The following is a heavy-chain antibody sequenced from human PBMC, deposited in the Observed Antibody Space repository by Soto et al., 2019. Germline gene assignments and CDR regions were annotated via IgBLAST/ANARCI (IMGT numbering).Heavy chain of an antibody. CDR3: ARDSGVVVAATNWYFDL. CDR1: GGTFSSYA. Sequence: SVKVSCKASGGTFSSYAISWVRQAPGQGLEWMGGTIPIFGTANYAQKFQGRVTITADESTSTAYMELSSLRSEDTAVYYCARDSGVVVAATNWYFDLWGRGTLVTVSS. D-gene: IGHD2-15*01. V-gene: IGHV1-69*13. J-gene: IGHJ2*01. CDR2: TIPIFGTA.